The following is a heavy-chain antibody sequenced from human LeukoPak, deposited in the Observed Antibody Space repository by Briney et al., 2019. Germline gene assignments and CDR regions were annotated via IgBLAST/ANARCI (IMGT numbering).Heavy chain of an antibody. D-gene: IGHD4-23*01. CDR3: VRDRGYSTFDY. CDR1: GFPFSNYW. CDR2: MKEDGGEI. Sequence: PRGSLRLSCAGSGFPFSNYWMAWVRQAPGKGLEWVANMKEDGGEINYVDSVKGRFTTSRDNAKNSLDLQMNSLRVDDTAVYYCVRDRGYSTFDYWGQGTLVIVSS. V-gene: IGHV3-7*01. J-gene: IGHJ4*02.